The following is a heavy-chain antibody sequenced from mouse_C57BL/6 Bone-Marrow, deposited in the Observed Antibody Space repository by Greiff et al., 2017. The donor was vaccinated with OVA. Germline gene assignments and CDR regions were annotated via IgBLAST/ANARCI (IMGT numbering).Heavy chain of an antibody. D-gene: IGHD1-1*01. V-gene: IGHV1-69*01. Sequence: QVQLQQPGAELVMPGASVKLSCKASGYTFTSYWMHWVKQRPGQGLEWIGEIDPSDSYTNYNQKFKGKSTLTVDKSSSTAYMQLSSLTSEDSAVYYCARGITTNWYFEGWGTGTTVTVSS. J-gene: IGHJ1*03. CDR3: ARGITTNWYFEG. CDR1: GYTFTSYW. CDR2: IDPSDSYT.